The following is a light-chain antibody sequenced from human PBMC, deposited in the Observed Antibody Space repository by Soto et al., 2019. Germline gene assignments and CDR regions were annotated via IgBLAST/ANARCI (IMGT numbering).Light chain of an antibody. V-gene: IGLV6-57*04. CDR3: QSYDGTSVV. CDR2: EDS. Sequence: NFMLSQPHSVSGSPGKTVTISCTRSTGNIASNYVQWYQQRPGSAPTSVIYEDSQRPSGVPDRFSGSIDSSSNSASLTISGLETEDEAAYNCQSYDGTSVVFGGGTKLTVL. CDR1: TGNIASNY. J-gene: IGLJ2*01.